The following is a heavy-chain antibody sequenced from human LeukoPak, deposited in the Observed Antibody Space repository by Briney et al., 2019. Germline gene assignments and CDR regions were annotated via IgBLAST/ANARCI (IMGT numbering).Heavy chain of an antibody. Sequence: GGSLTLSCAASGFTFSSYAMSWVRQAPGKWLEWVAAISGSGSSTYYADSVNGRSTNSTDNSKNTLLLQMNSLRAEDPAVYCCAKTSCSGYLTWFDPWGQGTLVTVSS. CDR2: ISGSGSST. CDR3: AKTSCSGYLTWFDP. CDR1: GFTFSSYA. V-gene: IGHV3-23*01. D-gene: IGHD5-12*01. J-gene: IGHJ5*02.